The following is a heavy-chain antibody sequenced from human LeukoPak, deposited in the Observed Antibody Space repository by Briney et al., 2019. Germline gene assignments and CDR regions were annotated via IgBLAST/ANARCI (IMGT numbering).Heavy chain of an antibody. V-gene: IGHV3-48*01. CDR2: ISSSSSTI. J-gene: IGHJ4*02. Sequence: GGSLRLSCAASGFTFSSYSMNWVRQAPGKGLEWVSYISSSSSTIYYADSVKGRFTISRDNAKNSLYLQMNSLRAEDTAVYYCARFSIAVAGDYWGQGTLVTVSS. D-gene: IGHD6-19*01. CDR1: GFTFSSYS. CDR3: ARFSIAVAGDY.